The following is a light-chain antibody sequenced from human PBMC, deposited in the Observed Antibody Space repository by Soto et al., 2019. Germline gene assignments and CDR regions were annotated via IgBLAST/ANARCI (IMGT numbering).Light chain of an antibody. CDR1: ESIRTW. J-gene: IGKJ1*01. CDR2: DAS. CDR3: QQYDNYQRK. V-gene: IGKV1-5*01. Sequence: DIQMTQSPSTLSASIGDRVTITCRASESIRTWLAWYQHKPGKAPKFLIYDASSLESGVPSRFSGSGSGTEFTLTISNLQPDDFATYFCQQYDNYQRKCGQGTKV.